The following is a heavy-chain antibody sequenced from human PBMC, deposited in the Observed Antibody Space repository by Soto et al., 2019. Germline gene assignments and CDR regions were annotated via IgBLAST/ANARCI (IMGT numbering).Heavy chain of an antibody. CDR2: IYYSGST. D-gene: IGHD3-10*01. CDR1: GGSISSSSYY. J-gene: IGHJ3*02. CDR3: ARGFGELSAFDI. V-gene: IGHV4-39*07. Sequence: SETLSLTCTVSGGSISSSSYYWGWIRQPPGKGLEWIGSIYYSGSTYYNPSLKSRVTISVDTSKNQFSLKLSSVTAADTAVYYCARGFGELSAFDIWGQGTMVTVSS.